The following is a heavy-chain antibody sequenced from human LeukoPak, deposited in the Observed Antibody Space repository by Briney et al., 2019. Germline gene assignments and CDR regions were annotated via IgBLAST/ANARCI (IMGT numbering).Heavy chain of an antibody. CDR2: ISPTSSYM. Sequence: GGSVRLSCSASGITFTDFYMNWVRQAPGKGLEWVSWISPTSSYMYYADSVKGRFAISRDNAKNSLYLQMNSLRAEDTALYYCVRDADGGNSWFDTWGQGTLVTVSS. V-gene: IGHV3-21*04. D-gene: IGHD4-23*01. J-gene: IGHJ5*02. CDR3: VRDADGGNSWFDT. CDR1: GITFTDFY.